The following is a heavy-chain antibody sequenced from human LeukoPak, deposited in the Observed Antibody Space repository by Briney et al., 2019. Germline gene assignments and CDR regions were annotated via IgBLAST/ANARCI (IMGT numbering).Heavy chain of an antibody. Sequence: GGSLRLSCAASGFTVSNNYMSWVRQAPGKGLEWVSAISGSGGSTYYADSVKGRFTISRDNSKNTLYLQMNSLRAEDTAVYYCAKDCSGGDCRDAFDIWGQGTMVTVSS. D-gene: IGHD2-21*02. V-gene: IGHV3-23*01. CDR1: GFTVSNNY. CDR3: AKDCSGGDCRDAFDI. CDR2: ISGSGGST. J-gene: IGHJ3*02.